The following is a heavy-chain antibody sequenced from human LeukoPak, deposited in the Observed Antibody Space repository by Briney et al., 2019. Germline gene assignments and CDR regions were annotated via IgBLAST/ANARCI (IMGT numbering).Heavy chain of an antibody. D-gene: IGHD5-12*01. CDR2: ILYDGSNK. CDR1: GFTFSSYG. Sequence: GGSLRLSCAASGFTFSSYGMHWVRQAPGKGLEWVALILYDGSNKYYADSVKGRFTISRDNSKNTLCLQMNSLRAEDTAVYYCARDPSSGYGGHLGYFQHWGQGTLVTVSS. J-gene: IGHJ1*01. V-gene: IGHV3-30*03. CDR3: ARDPSSGYGGHLGYFQH.